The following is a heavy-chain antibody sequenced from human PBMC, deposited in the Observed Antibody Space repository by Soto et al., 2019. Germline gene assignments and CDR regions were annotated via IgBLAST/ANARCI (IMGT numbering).Heavy chain of an antibody. V-gene: IGHV3-33*01. Sequence: QVQLVESGGGVVQPGRSLRLSCAASGFTFSSYGMHWVRQAPGKGLEWVAVIWYDGSNKYYADSVKGRFTISRDNSKNTLYLQMNSLRAEDTAVYYCPIRSSALDYWGQGTLVTVSS. J-gene: IGHJ4*02. CDR2: IWYDGSNK. CDR3: PIRSSALDY. D-gene: IGHD3-22*01. CDR1: GFTFSSYG.